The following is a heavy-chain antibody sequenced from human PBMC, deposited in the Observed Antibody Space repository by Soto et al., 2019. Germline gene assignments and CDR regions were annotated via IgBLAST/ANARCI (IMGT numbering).Heavy chain of an antibody. Sequence: ASVKVSCKASGYTFTGYYMHWVRQAPGQGLEWMGWINPNSGGTNYAQKFQGWVTMTRDTSISTAYMELSRLRSDDTAVYYCATVGLFVIPATVSGFFCDHWGQGTLVTVSS. V-gene: IGHV1-2*04. D-gene: IGHD2-2*01. CDR3: ATVGLFVIPATVSGFFCDH. CDR1: GYTFTGYY. CDR2: INPNSGGT. J-gene: IGHJ5*02.